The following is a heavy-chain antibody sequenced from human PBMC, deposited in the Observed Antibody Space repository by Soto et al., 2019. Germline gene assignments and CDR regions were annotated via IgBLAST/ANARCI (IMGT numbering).Heavy chain of an antibody. V-gene: IGHV1-3*01. CDR2: INAGNGNT. CDR3: ARDPWSGQAHNWFDP. Sequence: QVQLVQSGAEVKKPGASVKVSCKASGYTFTSYAMHWVRQAPGQRHEGMGWINAGNGNTKYSQKFQGRVTITRDTSASTAYMELSSLRSEDTAVYYCARDPWSGQAHNWFDPWGQGTLVTVSS. D-gene: IGHD3-3*01. J-gene: IGHJ5*02. CDR1: GYTFTSYA.